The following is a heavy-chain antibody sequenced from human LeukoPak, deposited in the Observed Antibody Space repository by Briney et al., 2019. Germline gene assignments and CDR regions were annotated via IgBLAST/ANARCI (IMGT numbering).Heavy chain of an antibody. CDR1: GYDFSTKL. CDR3: ARLAPDYADYWFDP. D-gene: IGHD4-17*01. V-gene: IGHV5-51*01. Sequence: GESLKISCQLSGYDFSTKLIGWVRQMPGKGLEWMGIIYPLESITKYSPAFQGHVTLTADTSINTAFLQWTSLKASDTAIYYCARLAPDYADYWFDPWGQGTLVTVSS. CDR2: IYPLESIT. J-gene: IGHJ5*02.